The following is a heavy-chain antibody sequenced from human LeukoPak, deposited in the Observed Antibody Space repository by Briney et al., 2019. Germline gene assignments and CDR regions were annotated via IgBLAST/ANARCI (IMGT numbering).Heavy chain of an antibody. Sequence: ASVKVSCTASGYTFTSYDINWVRQATGQGLEWMGWMNPNSGNTGYAQKFQGRVTMTRNTSISTAYMELSSLRSEDTAVYYCARGRRYYGSGDYYFDYWGQGTLVTVSS. V-gene: IGHV1-8*01. D-gene: IGHD3-10*01. J-gene: IGHJ4*02. CDR1: GYTFTSYD. CDR2: MNPNSGNT. CDR3: ARGRRYYGSGDYYFDY.